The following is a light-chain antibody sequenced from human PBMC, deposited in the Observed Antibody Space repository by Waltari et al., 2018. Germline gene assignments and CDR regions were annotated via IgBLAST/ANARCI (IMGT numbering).Light chain of an antibody. J-gene: IGLJ1*01. CDR3: GTWDSSLSAGV. CDR2: DDD. V-gene: IGLV1-51*01. CDR1: NPNVGNDY. Sequence: QSVLTQPPSVSAAPGQKVTNSCSGSNPNVGNDYVSWYQQLPGTAPKLLIYDDDNRPSGIPDRFSGSKSGTSATLAITGLQTGDEAEYYCGTWDSSLSAGVFGTGTKVTV.